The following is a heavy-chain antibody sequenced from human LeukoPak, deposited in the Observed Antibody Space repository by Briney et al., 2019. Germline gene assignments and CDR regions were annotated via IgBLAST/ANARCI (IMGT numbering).Heavy chain of an antibody. CDR1: GFTFSSYG. Sequence: GGSLRLSCAASGFTFSSYGMDWVRQAPGKGLDWVAFIHHDGSNKYYADSVGGRFTISRDNSKNTLYLQMNSLRAEDTAVYYCASASVGGSGPHPPFDYWGQGTLVTVSS. D-gene: IGHD3-10*01. J-gene: IGHJ4*02. CDR2: IHHDGSNK. V-gene: IGHV3-30*02. CDR3: ASASVGGSGPHPPFDY.